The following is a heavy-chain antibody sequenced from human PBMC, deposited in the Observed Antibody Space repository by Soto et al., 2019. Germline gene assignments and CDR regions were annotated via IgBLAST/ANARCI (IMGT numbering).Heavy chain of an antibody. CDR2: ISAYNGNT. CDR3: ARDSFGTLVVAATNAYYYYGMDV. D-gene: IGHD2-15*01. CDR1: GYTFNSYG. Sequence: ASVPVSCKASGYTFNSYGVIWGRQAPGEGREWRGWISAYNGNTNYAQKLQGRVTMTTDTSTSTAYMELRSLRSDDTAVYYCARDSFGTLVVAATNAYYYYGMDVWGQGTTVTVSS. J-gene: IGHJ6*02. V-gene: IGHV1-18*04.